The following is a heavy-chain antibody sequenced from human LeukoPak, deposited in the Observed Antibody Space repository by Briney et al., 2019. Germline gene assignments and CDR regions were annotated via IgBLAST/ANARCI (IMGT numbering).Heavy chain of an antibody. Sequence: ASVKVSCKASGGTFSSYAISWVRQATGQGLEWMGWMNPNSGNTGYAQKFQGRVTITRNTSISTAYMELSSLRSEDTAVYYCARGRAAAAPRENYYYMDVWGKGTTVTVSS. J-gene: IGHJ6*03. V-gene: IGHV1-8*03. CDR2: MNPNSGNT. CDR1: GGTFSSYA. CDR3: ARGRAAAAPRENYYYMDV. D-gene: IGHD6-13*01.